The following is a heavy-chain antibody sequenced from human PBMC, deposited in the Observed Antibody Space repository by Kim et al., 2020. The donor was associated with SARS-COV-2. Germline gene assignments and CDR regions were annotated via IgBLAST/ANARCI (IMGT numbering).Heavy chain of an antibody. Sequence: TNYNPSLKSRVTISVDKSKNQFSLKLSSVTAADTAVYYCARPSTTHAFDIWGQGTMVTVSS. J-gene: IGHJ3*02. V-gene: IGHV4-4*02. CDR2: T. CDR3: ARPSTTHAFDI.